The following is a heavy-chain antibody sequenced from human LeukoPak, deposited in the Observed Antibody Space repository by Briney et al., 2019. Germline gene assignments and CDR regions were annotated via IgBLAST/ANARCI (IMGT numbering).Heavy chain of an antibody. CDR2: IIPIFGTA. V-gene: IGHV1-69*05. J-gene: IGHJ4*02. CDR1: GGTFSSYA. CDR3: AREGSRWLQKSWDY. Sequence: ASVKVSCKASGGTFSSYAISWVRQAPGQGLEWMGGIIPIFGTANYAQKFQGRVTIITDESTSTAYMELSSLRSEDTAVYYCAREGSRWLQKSWDYWGQGTLVTVSS. D-gene: IGHD5-24*01.